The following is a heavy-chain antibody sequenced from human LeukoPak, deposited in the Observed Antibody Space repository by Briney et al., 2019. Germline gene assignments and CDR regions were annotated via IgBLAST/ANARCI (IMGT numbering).Heavy chain of an antibody. D-gene: IGHD5-12*01. J-gene: IGHJ4*02. CDR3: ARDRGGYEFFDY. CDR1: GFTFSNYS. V-gene: IGHV3-48*02. Sequence: GGSLRLSCAASGFTFSNYSMNWVRQAPGKGLEWVSYISNRSVTIYYTDSVKGRFTISRDNAKNSLYLQMNSLRDEDTAVYYCARDRGGYEFFDYWGQGILVTVSS. CDR2: ISNRSVTI.